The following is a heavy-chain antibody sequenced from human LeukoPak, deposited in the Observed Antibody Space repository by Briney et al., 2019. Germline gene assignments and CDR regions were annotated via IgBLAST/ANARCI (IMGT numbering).Heavy chain of an antibody. V-gene: IGHV3-23*01. CDR2: ISGSGGGT. J-gene: IGHJ4*02. D-gene: IGHD3-16*01. CDR1: GFTISSYA. Sequence: GGSLRLSCAASGFTISSYAMSWVRQAPGKGLESVSGISGSGGGTYYADSVKGRFTISRDNSKNTLYLQMNNLRAEDTAAYYCAKGTGVWHPLGYWGQGTLVTVSS. CDR3: AKGTGVWHPLGY.